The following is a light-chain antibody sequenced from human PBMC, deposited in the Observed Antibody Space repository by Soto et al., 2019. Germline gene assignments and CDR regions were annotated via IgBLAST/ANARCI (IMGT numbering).Light chain of an antibody. Sequence: DIQMTQSPSSLSASVGDRVTITCQASQDISIYLNWYQHKSGKAPRLLIYDASNLETGVPSRFSGSGSGIDFTFTISSLQPEDIAIYYRQQYDNLFTFVPGTKVDIK. V-gene: IGKV1-33*01. CDR3: QQYDNLFT. J-gene: IGKJ3*01. CDR2: DAS. CDR1: QDISIY.